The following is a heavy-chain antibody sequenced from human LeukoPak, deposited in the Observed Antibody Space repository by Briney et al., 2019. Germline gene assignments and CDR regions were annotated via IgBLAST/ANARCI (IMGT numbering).Heavy chain of an antibody. Sequence: PGGSLRLSCAASGFTFSSYWMHWVRQAPGKGLVWVSRINSDGSSTTYADSVKGRFTMSRDNAKNTLYLQMNSLRAEGTAVYYCAAYDSSGYSFDYWGQGILVTVSS. CDR3: AAYDSSGYSFDY. CDR2: INSDGSST. V-gene: IGHV3-74*01. CDR1: GFTFSSYW. J-gene: IGHJ4*02. D-gene: IGHD3-22*01.